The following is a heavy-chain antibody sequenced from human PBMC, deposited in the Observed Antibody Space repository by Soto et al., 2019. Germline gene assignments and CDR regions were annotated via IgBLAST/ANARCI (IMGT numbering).Heavy chain of an antibody. J-gene: IGHJ3*02. V-gene: IGHV3-11*01. CDR1: GFTFSDYY. CDR3: ARDIRYYYGSGGRDPAFDI. Sequence: GGSLRLSCAASGFTFSDYYMSWIRQAPGKGLEWVSYISSSGSTIYYADSVKGRFTISRDNAKNSLYLQMNSLRAEDTAVYYCARDIRYYYGSGGRDPAFDIWGQGTMVTVSS. D-gene: IGHD3-10*01. CDR2: ISSSGSTI.